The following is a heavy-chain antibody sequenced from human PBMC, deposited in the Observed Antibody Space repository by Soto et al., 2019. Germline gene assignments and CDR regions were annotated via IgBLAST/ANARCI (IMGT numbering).Heavy chain of an antibody. Sequence: QVQLVQSGAEVKKPGSSVKVSCKASGGTFSSYAISWVRQAPGQGLEWMGGIIPIFGTANYAQKFQGRVTITADESTSTAYMELSSLRSEDTAVYYWARDRGAARPGIYYYGMDVWGQGTTVTVSS. CDR2: IIPIFGTA. CDR3: ARDRGAARPGIYYYGMDV. D-gene: IGHD6-6*01. CDR1: GGTFSSYA. V-gene: IGHV1-69*01. J-gene: IGHJ6*02.